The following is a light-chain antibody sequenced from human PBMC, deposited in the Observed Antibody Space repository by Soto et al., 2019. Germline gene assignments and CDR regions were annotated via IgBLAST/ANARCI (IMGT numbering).Light chain of an antibody. CDR1: SGHSSYI. CDR2: LEGSGSF. J-gene: IGLJ2*01. Sequence: QPVLTQSSSASASLGSSVKHTCTLSSGHSSYIIAWHQQQPGKAPRYLMNLEGSGSFNKGSGVPDRFSGSSSGADRYLTISNLQFEDEADYYCETWDINTHVVFGGGTKLTVL. CDR3: ETWDINTHVV. V-gene: IGLV4-60*02.